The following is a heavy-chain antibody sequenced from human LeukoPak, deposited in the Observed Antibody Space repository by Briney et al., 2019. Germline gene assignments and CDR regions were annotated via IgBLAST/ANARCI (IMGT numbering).Heavy chain of an antibody. V-gene: IGHV4-34*01. CDR2: INHSGST. D-gene: IGHD3-16*01. J-gene: IGHJ4*02. Sequence: PSETLSLTGAVYGGSFSGYYWSWIRQPPGKGLEWIGEINHSGSTNYNPSLKSRVTISVDTSKNRFSLKLSSVTAADTAVYYCARETNYDYVWGTYYFDYWGQGTLVTVSS. CDR1: GGSFSGYY. CDR3: ARETNYDYVWGTYYFDY.